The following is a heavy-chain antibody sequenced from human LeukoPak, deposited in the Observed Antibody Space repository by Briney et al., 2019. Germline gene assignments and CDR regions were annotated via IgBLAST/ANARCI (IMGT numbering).Heavy chain of an antibody. D-gene: IGHD6-19*01. V-gene: IGHV3-23*01. CDR3: AKAEREWLARRGGFQDY. CDR1: GFTFSSYA. CDR2: ISGSGGST. J-gene: IGHJ4*02. Sequence: PGGSLRLSCAASGFTFSSYAMSWVRQAPGKGLECVSAISGSGGSTYYADSVKGRFTISRDNSKNTLYLQMNSLRAEDTAVYYCAKAEREWLARRGGFQDYWGQGTLVTVSS.